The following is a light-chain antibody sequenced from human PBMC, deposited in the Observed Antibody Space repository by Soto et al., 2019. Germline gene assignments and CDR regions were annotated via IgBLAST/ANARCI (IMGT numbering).Light chain of an antibody. CDR1: QSISSNY. CDR2: GAS. J-gene: IGKJ1*01. CDR3: QQYGSSPRT. Sequence: EIVLTQSPGTLSMSPGERATLSCRASQSISSNYLAWYQQKPGQAPRLLIYGASSRATGIPDRFSGSGSGTDFTLTISRPEAEDFAVYYCQQYGSSPRTFGKGTKVEF. V-gene: IGKV3-20*01.